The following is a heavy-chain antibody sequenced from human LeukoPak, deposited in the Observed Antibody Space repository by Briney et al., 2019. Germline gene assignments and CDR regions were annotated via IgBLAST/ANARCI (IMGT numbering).Heavy chain of an antibody. CDR3: AKVRESSVTTGGNFDY. CDR1: GFTFSSYW. D-gene: IGHD4-17*01. CDR2: ISGSGGST. V-gene: IGHV3-23*01. J-gene: IGHJ4*02. Sequence: GGSLRLSCAASGFTFSSYWMSWVRQAPGKGLEWVSAISGSGGSTYYADSVKGRFTISRDNSKNTLYLQMNSLRAEETAVYYCAKVRESSVTTGGNFDYWGQGTLVTVSS.